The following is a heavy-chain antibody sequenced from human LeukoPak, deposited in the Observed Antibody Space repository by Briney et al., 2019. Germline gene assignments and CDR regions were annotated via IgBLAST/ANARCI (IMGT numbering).Heavy chain of an antibody. CDR1: GGSISSYY. CDR2: IYYSGST. D-gene: IGHD3-9*01. V-gene: IGHV4-59*01. Sequence: SETLSLTCTVSGGSISSYYWSWIRQPPGKGLEWIGYIYYSGSTNYNPSLKSRVTISVDTSKNQFSLKLSSVTAADTAVYYCARDSDYYDILTGQERNAFDIWGQGTMVTVFS. J-gene: IGHJ3*02. CDR3: ARDSDYYDILTGQERNAFDI.